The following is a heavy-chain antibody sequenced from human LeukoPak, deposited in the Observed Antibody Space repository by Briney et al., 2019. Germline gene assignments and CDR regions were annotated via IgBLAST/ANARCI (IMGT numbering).Heavy chain of an antibody. CDR3: ARASDYYDSSGAFDY. CDR1: GGTFSSYA. CDR2: IIPILGIA. V-gene: IGHV1-69*04. J-gene: IGHJ4*02. D-gene: IGHD3-22*01. Sequence: GASVKVSCKASGGTFSSYAISWVRQAPGQGLEWMGRIIPILGIANYAQKFQGRVTITADKSTSTAYMELSSLRSEDTAVYYCARASDYYDSSGAFDYWGQGTLVTVSS.